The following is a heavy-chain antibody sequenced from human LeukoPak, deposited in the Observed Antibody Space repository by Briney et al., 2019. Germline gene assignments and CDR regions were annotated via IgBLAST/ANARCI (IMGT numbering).Heavy chain of an antibody. CDR1: GXTFSGYA. CDR2: IYSSDTT. CDR3: ASQEGGMAVAGYFDY. Sequence: GSLRLSCSASGXTFSGYAMNRVRQAPGKGLEWVSHIYSSDTTYADSVKGRFTISRDNAKNSLYLQMNSLRAEDTALYYCASQEGGMAVAGYFDYWGQGTLVTVSS. J-gene: IGHJ4*02. D-gene: IGHD6-19*01. V-gene: IGHV3-48*04.